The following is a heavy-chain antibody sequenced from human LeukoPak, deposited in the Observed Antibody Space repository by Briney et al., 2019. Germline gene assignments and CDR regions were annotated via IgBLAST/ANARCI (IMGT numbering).Heavy chain of an antibody. CDR3: ARGGRTIFDY. Sequence: SETLSLTCAVYGGSFSDYYWSWIRQPPGKGLEWIGEINHSGSTNYNPSLKSRVTISVDTSKNQFSLKLSSVTAADTAVYYCARGGRTIFDYWGQGTLVTVSS. V-gene: IGHV4-34*01. D-gene: IGHD1-1*01. CDR1: GGSFSDYY. CDR2: INHSGST. J-gene: IGHJ4*02.